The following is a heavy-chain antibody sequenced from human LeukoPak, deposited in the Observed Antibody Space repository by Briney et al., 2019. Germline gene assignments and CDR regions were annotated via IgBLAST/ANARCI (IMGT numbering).Heavy chain of an antibody. CDR2: ISYDGSNK. CDR3: ARDGGFVVVVAGPRYFDY. J-gene: IGHJ4*02. D-gene: IGHD2-15*01. Sequence: GGSLRLSCAASGFTFSSYAMHWVRQAPGKGLEWVAVISYDGSNKYYADSVKGRFTISGDNSKNTLYLQMNSLRAEDTAVYYCARDGGFVVVVAGPRYFDYWGQGTLVTVSS. CDR1: GFTFSSYA. V-gene: IGHV3-30-3*01.